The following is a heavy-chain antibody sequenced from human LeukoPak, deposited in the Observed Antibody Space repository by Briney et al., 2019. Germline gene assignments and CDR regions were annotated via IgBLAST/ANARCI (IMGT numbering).Heavy chain of an antibody. CDR3: AARKLSSSWYGPYYYYYGMDV. D-gene: IGHD6-13*01. CDR2: IYYSGST. J-gene: IGHJ6*02. CDR1: GGSISSYY. V-gene: IGHV4-59*01. Sequence: PSETLSLTCTVSGGSISSYYWSWLRQPPGKGLEWIGYIYYSGSTNYNPSLKKRVTISVDTSKNQFSLKLSSVTAADTAVYYCAARKLSSSWYGPYYYYYGMDVWGQGTTVTVSS.